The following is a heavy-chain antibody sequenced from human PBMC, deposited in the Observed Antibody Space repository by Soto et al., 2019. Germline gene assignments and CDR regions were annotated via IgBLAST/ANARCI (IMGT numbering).Heavy chain of an antibody. Sequence: VQLVESGGGLVQPGGSLRLSCAASGFTFSSYSMNWVRQAPGKGLEWVSYISSSSSTIYYADSVKGRFTISRDNAKNSLYLQMNSLRAEDTAVYYCARGDFDWLLTPDYFDYWGQGTLVTVSS. CDR3: ARGDFDWLLTPDYFDY. V-gene: IGHV3-48*01. D-gene: IGHD3-9*01. CDR1: GFTFSSYS. CDR2: ISSSSSTI. J-gene: IGHJ4*02.